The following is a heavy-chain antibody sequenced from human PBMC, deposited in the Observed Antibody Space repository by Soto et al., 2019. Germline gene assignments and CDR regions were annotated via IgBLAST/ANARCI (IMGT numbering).Heavy chain of an antibody. V-gene: IGHV4-59*11. CDR2: VHDSGST. Sequence: SDTLSLSCTVHCCSISSHYWSWIRQPPGKGLEWIGYVHDSGSTNYNPSLRSRVTISVDTSKKEFSLKVRSVIAAVTAVYYCARDSEVEVTPGYYGMDVWGQGTTVTVS. CDR3: ARDSEVEVTPGYYGMDV. D-gene: IGHD2-21*02. J-gene: IGHJ6*02. CDR1: CCSISSHY.